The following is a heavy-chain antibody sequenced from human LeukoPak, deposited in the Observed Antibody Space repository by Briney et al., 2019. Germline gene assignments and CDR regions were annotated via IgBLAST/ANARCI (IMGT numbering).Heavy chain of an antibody. CDR2: ISSSSATI. CDR1: GFTFSRYS. CDR3: ARGGNCTSTNCPPGAFDI. D-gene: IGHD2-2*01. V-gene: IGHV3-48*01. J-gene: IGHJ3*02. Sequence: GGSLRLSCAASGFTFSRYSMNWVRQAPGKGLEWVSYISSSSATIYHAASVKSRFTISRDNAKNSLYLQMNSLRGEDTAVYYCARGGNCTSTNCPPGAFDIWGQGTMVTVSS.